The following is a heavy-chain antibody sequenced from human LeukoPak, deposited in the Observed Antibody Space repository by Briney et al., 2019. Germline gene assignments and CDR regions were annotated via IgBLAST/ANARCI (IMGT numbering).Heavy chain of an antibody. CDR3: AREAGDYDASGYPPSPYYFDL. Sequence: SETLSLTCTASGGSITNYYWSWIWQPAGKGPEWLGRIFSTGRNNYNPSLKSRLLVSVDPSKNQFSLRLTSVTAADTAVYFCAREAGDYDASGYPPSPYYFDLWGQGTLVTVSS. CDR2: IFSTGRN. J-gene: IGHJ4*02. D-gene: IGHD3-22*01. CDR1: GGSITNYY. V-gene: IGHV4-4*07.